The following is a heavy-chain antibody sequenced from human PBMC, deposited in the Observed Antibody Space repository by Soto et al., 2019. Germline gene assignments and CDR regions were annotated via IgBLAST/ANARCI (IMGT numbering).Heavy chain of an antibody. CDR2: FDFNSGRA. D-gene: IGHD3-16*01. Sequence: PGGSLRLSCVVSAFTSRNYAIHWIRQAPGKGLEWVSGFDFNSGRAGYADSVKGRFTISRDNAKNSLSLEMKSLRVEDTALYYCTKDLVPGGADVCGQGTTVTVSS. J-gene: IGHJ6*02. CDR3: TKDLVPGGADV. V-gene: IGHV3-9*02. CDR1: AFTSRNYA.